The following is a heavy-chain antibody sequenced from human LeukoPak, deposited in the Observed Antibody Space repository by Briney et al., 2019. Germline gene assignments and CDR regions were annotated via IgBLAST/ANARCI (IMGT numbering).Heavy chain of an antibody. CDR2: INSDGSST. D-gene: IGHD5-24*01. V-gene: IGHV3-74*01. J-gene: IGHJ4*02. CDR1: GFTFSSYW. Sequence: PGGSLRLSCAASGFTFSSYWMHWVRQAPGKGLVWVSRINSDGSSTSYADSVKGRFTISRDNAKNTLYLQMNSLRAEDTAVYYCARDRVPAGEMATPSFDYWGQGTLVTVSS. CDR3: ARDRVPAGEMATPSFDY.